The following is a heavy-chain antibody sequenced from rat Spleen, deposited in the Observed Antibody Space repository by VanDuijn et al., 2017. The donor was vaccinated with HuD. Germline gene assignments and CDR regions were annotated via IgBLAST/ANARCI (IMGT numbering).Heavy chain of an antibody. CDR2: ISYSGST. V-gene: IGHV3-1*01. CDR1: GYSITSNY. Sequence: EVQLQESGPGLVKPSQSLSLTCSVTGYSITSNYWGWIRKFPGNKMEWMGYISYSGSTSYNPSLKSRISITRDTSKNQFFLQLNSVTTEDTATYYCARSADYDGTYYWGGYWYFDFWGPGTMVTVSS. J-gene: IGHJ1*01. D-gene: IGHD1-12*02. CDR3: ARSADYDGTYYWGGYWYFDF.